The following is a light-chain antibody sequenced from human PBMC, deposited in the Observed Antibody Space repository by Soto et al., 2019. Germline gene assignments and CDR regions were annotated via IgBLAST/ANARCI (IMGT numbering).Light chain of an antibody. J-gene: IGLJ1*01. CDR1: SSDVGSYNL. V-gene: IGLV2-23*02. CDR3: CSYAGSSTFYV. Sequence: QSALTQPASVSGSPGQSITISCTGTSSDVGSYNLISWYQQYPDKAPKVMIYEVSKRPSGVSNRFSGSKSGNTASLTISGLQAEDEADYYCCSYAGSSTFYVFGSGTKVTVL. CDR2: EVS.